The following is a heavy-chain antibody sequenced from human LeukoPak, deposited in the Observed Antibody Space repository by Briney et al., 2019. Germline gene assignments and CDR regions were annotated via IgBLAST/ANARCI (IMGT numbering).Heavy chain of an antibody. Sequence: GASVKVSCKASGYTFTGYYMHWVRQAPGQRLEWMGWINAGNGNTKYLEKFQGRITITRDTSASTGYMELSSLRSEDTAVYYCARQGGGPYSGSPLDYWGQGTLVTVSS. CDR1: GYTFTGYY. J-gene: IGHJ4*02. CDR2: INAGNGNT. V-gene: IGHV1-3*01. D-gene: IGHD1-26*01. CDR3: ARQGGGPYSGSPLDY.